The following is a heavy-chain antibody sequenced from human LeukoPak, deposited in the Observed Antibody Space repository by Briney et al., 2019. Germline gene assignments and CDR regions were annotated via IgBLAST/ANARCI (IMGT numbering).Heavy chain of an antibody. V-gene: IGHV4-4*02. CDR3: AREGAVGVITLDDAFDI. D-gene: IGHD3-16*02. J-gene: IGHJ3*02. Sequence: PSETLSLTCAVSGVSISSSNWWSWVRQSPGKGLEWIGEIFHSGSTNYSPSLKSRVTISVDTSKNQFSLKLSSVTAADTAVYYCAREGAVGVITLDDAFDIWGQGTMVTVSS. CDR1: GVSISSSNW. CDR2: IFHSGST.